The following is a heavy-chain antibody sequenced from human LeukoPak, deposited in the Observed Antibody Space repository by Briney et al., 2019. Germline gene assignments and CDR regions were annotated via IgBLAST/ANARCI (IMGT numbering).Heavy chain of an antibody. J-gene: IGHJ6*02. Sequence: SETLSLTCTVSGGSISSYYWSWIRQPPGKGLEWIRYIYYSGSTNYNPSLKSRVTISVDTSKNQFSLKLSSVTAADTAVYYCARDLDAGRLLNYYYYGMDVWGQGTTVTVSS. CDR2: IYYSGST. V-gene: IGHV4-59*12. CDR3: ARDLDAGRLLNYYYYGMDV. D-gene: IGHD6-25*01. CDR1: GGSISSYY.